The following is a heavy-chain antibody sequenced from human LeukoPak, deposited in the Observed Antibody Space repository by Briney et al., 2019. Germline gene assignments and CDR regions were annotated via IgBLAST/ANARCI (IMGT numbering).Heavy chain of an antibody. CDR2: IKPDGSEK. CDR1: GFSFSSYW. Sequence: SGGSLRLSCAASGFSFSSYWMSWVRQALGKGLEWVANIKPDGSEKYYVDSIKGRFTISRDNAKNLVYLQMNSLRAEDTAVYYCARGWNYAFRFDYWGQGTLVTVSS. D-gene: IGHD1-7*01. J-gene: IGHJ4*02. CDR3: ARGWNYAFRFDY. V-gene: IGHV3-7*01.